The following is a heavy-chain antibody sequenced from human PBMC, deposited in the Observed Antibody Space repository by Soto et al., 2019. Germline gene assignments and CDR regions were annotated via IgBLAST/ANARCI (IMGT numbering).Heavy chain of an antibody. CDR2: IYYSGST. J-gene: IGHJ6*02. Sequence: SETLSLICTVSGGSISSSSYYWGWIRQPPGKGLEWIGSIYYSGSTYYNPSLKSRVTISVDTSKNQFSLKLSSVTAADTAVYYCASSTNYYYYYGMDVWGQGTTVTVSS. V-gene: IGHV4-39*01. CDR1: GGSISSSSYY. CDR3: ASSTNYYYYYGMDV.